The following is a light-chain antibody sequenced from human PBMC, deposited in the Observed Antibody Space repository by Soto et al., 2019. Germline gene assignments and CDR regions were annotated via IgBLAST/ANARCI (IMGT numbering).Light chain of an antibody. V-gene: IGKV3-15*01. Sequence: EIVMTQSPVTLSVSPGARDPLSCRASQSVSSNLAWYQQHPGQAPSLLIYGAFTRATGIPARFSGTGSGTEFTLTISSLQSEDFALYYCQQYNDWPLTFGQGTKVDIK. CDR2: GAF. CDR1: QSVSSN. J-gene: IGKJ1*01. CDR3: QQYNDWPLT.